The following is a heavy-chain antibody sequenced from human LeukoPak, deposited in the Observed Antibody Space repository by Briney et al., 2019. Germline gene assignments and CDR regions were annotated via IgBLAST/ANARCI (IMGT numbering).Heavy chain of an antibody. D-gene: IGHD3-22*01. V-gene: IGHV3-30*03. CDR3: ARDDYDSSTPYYFDY. J-gene: IGHJ4*02. CDR2: ISFDGSNK. Sequence: GMSLRLSCAASGYIFSTYGMQWVREAPGKGLEWVAVISFDGSNKYYADYVKGGFTISRDNVKNSLYLQMNSLRAEDTAVYYCARDDYDSSTPYYFDYWGQGILVTVSS. CDR1: GYIFSTYG.